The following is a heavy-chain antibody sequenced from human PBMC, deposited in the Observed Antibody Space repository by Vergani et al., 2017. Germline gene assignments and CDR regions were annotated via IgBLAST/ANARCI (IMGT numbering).Heavy chain of an antibody. CDR1: GGTFSSYA. J-gene: IGHJ6*02. Sequence: QVQLVQSGAEVKKPGSSVKVSCKASGGTFSSYAISWVRQAPGQGLEWMGGIIPIFGTANYAQKFQGRVTITADESTSTAYMELSSLRSEDTAVYYCARPIVVVPAASRYYYYGMDVWGQGTTVTVSS. D-gene: IGHD2-2*01. CDR3: ARPIVVVPAASRYYYYGMDV. CDR2: IIPIFGTA. V-gene: IGHV1-69*12.